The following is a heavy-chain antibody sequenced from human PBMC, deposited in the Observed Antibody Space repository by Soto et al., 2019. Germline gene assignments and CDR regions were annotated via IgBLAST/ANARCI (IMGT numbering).Heavy chain of an antibody. CDR2: INDSGNI. D-gene: IGHD3-10*01. Sequence: QVQLQQWGAGLLKPSETLSLTCAVYGGSFSGYQWSWIRQTPGKGLEWIGEINDSGNINYNPSLKSRVTILLDTPQQQISLKLSSVTAAASAVYYCARGLILWFGELSRRGGYYYYVDVWGKGTTVTVSS. J-gene: IGHJ6*03. CDR3: ARGLILWFGELSRRGGYYYYVDV. CDR1: GGSFSGYQ. V-gene: IGHV4-34*01.